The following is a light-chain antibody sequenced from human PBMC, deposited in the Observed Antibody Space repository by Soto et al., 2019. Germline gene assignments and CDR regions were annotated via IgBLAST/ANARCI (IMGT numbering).Light chain of an antibody. J-gene: IGKJ5*01. Sequence: EIVMTQSPATLSVSPGERATLSCRASQSVSSYLAWYQQKPGQAPRLLIYGASSRATGIPDRFSGSGSGTEFSFTVTSLQSEDFAVYYCQQYDQWPITFGQGTRLEI. CDR2: GAS. V-gene: IGKV3D-15*01. CDR3: QQYDQWPIT. CDR1: QSVSSY.